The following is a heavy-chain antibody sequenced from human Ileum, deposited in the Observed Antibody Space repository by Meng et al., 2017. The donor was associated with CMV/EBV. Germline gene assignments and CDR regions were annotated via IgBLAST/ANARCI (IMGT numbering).Heavy chain of an antibody. V-gene: IGHV3-30*02. J-gene: IGHJ4*02. CDR2: LHFDGHSK. Sequence: LVDSGGGVVQPAGSLRLSCVASGFTFSSYVMNWVRQAPGKGLEWVAYLHFDGHSKYYSDSVKGRFTVSRDNSKNTLYLQLSSLRVDDTAVYYCAKDGGYYNLDYWGQGTLVTVSS. CDR1: GFTFSSYV. CDR3: AKDGGYYNLDY. D-gene: IGHD3-22*01.